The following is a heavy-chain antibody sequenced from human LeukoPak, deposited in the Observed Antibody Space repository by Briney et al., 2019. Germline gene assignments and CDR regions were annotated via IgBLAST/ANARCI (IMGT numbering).Heavy chain of an antibody. CDR3: ASGYNYGFSDY. V-gene: IGHV3-48*03. D-gene: IGHD5-18*01. CDR1: GFTFSSYE. J-gene: IGHJ4*02. Sequence: GGSLRLSCAASGFTFSSYEMNWVRQAPGKGLEWVSYISSSGSTIYYADSVKGRFTISRDNAKNSLYLQMNSLRAEDTAVYYCASGYNYGFSDYWGQGTLVTVSS. CDR2: ISSSGSTI.